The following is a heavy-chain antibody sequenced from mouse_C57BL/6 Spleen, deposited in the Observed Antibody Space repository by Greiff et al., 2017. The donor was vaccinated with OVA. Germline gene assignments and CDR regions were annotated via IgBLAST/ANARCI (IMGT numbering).Heavy chain of an antibody. V-gene: IGHV1-64*01. D-gene: IGHD2-12*01. Sequence: QVQLQQPGAELVKPGASVKLSCKASGYTFTSYWMHWVKQRPGQGLEWIGMIHPNSGSTNYNEKFKGKATLTVDKSSSTAYMQLSSLTSEDSAVYYCVCVSTVEAIDYWGQGTTLTVSS. CDR1: GYTFTSYW. J-gene: IGHJ2*01. CDR3: VCVSTVEAIDY. CDR2: IHPNSGST.